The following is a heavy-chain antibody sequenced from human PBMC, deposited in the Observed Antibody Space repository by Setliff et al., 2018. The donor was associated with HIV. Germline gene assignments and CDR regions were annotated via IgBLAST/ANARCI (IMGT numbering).Heavy chain of an antibody. J-gene: IGHJ4*02. CDR3: ARSIVPVASGYYYFEY. CDR1: GYSISSGYY. D-gene: IGHD3-3*01. Sequence: SETLSLTCAVSGYSISSGYYWGWSRQPPGKGLEWIGEIDHRGRPKYNPSLNSRVTMSVDTSKNQFSLKLSSVTAADTAVYYCARSIVPVASGYYYFEYWGQGTLVTVSS. CDR2: IDHRGRP. V-gene: IGHV4-38-2*01.